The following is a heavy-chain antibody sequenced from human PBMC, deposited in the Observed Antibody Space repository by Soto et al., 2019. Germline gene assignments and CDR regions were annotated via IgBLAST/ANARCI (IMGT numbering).Heavy chain of an antibody. V-gene: IGHV4-31*03. CDR1: GGSISSGGYY. CDR3: ARGDFWEIAAAIESDNWFDP. Sequence: QVQLQESGPGLVKPSQTLSLTCTVSGGSISSGGYYWSWIRQHPGKGLEWIGYIYYSGGTYYNPSPKRRVTIPVDTSKDQFSLTLSSVTAADTAVYYWARGDFWEIAAAIESDNWFDPWGQGTLVTVSS. J-gene: IGHJ5*02. CDR2: IYYSGGT. D-gene: IGHD6-13*01.